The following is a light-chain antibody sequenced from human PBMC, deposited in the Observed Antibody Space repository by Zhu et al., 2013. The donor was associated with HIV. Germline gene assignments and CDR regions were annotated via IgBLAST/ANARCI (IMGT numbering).Light chain of an antibody. CDR2: EVS. J-gene: IGLJ2*01. CDR1: SSDVGGYNY. Sequence: QSALTQPASVSGSPGQSITISCTGTSSDVGGYNYVSWYQQHPGKAPKLMIYEVSNRPSGVSNRFSGSRSGTSASLAIAGLQADDEATYYCQSYDSSLSGSVFGAGTKVTVL. V-gene: IGLV2-14*01. CDR3: QSYDSSLSGSV.